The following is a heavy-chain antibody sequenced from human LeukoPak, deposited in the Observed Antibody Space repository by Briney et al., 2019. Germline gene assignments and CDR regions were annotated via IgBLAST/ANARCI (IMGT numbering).Heavy chain of an antibody. J-gene: IGHJ4*02. CDR1: GGSISSYY. D-gene: IGHD5-18*01. CDR3: ASCLRGYSYGD. CDR2: INHSGST. Sequence: SETLSLTCTVSGGSISSYYWSWIRQPPGKGLEWIGEINHSGSTNYNPSLKSRVTISVDTSKNQFSLKLSSVTAADTAVYYCASCLRGYSYGDWGQGTLVTVSS. V-gene: IGHV4-34*01.